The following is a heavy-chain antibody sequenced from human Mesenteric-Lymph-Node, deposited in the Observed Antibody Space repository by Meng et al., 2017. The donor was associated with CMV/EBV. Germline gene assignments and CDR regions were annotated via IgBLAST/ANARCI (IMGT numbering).Heavy chain of an antibody. Sequence: AASGFTLGDYYMNWIRQAPGKGLEWVSSISSSGRYIYYADSMKGRFTISRDNAKNSVYLQMNTLRAEDTAVYYCAKSLAPDRDWFDSWGQGALVTVSS. CDR3: AKSLAPDRDWFDS. J-gene: IGHJ5*01. CDR2: ISSSGRYI. D-gene: IGHD2-2*01. V-gene: IGHV3-11*04. CDR1: GFTLGDYY.